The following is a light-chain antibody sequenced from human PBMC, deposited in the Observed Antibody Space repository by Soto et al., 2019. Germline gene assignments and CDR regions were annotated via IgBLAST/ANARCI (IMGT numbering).Light chain of an antibody. J-gene: IGLJ1*01. CDR3: QSYDSSLSALYV. CDR1: SSNIGAGYD. Sequence: QSVLTQPPSVSGAPGQRVTISCTGSSSNIGAGYDVHWYQQLPGTAPKVLIYGNTNRPSGVPDRFSGSKSGTSASLAITGLQAEDEADYYCQSYDSSLSALYVFGTGTKLTVL. V-gene: IGLV1-40*01. CDR2: GNT.